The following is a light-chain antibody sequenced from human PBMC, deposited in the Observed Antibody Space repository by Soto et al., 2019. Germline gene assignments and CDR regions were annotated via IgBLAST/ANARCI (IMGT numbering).Light chain of an antibody. CDR2: GES. Sequence: EIVMTQSPGTLSLSPGDRATLSCRASQSVRNNYLAWLQQKPGQAPSLLISGESTRATGVPDRLSGSGSGTDFALTISRLEPEDFAVYYCQQYGGSRTFGQGTKVDIK. J-gene: IGKJ1*01. CDR1: QSVRNNY. CDR3: QQYGGSRT. V-gene: IGKV3-20*01.